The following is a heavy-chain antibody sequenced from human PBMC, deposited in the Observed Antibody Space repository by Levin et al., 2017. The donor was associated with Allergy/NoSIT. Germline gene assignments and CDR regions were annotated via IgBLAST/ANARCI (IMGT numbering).Heavy chain of an antibody. D-gene: IGHD2-21*02. CDR2: ISSSGTII. Sequence: LSLTCAASGFSFSDYYMTWIRRAPGKGLEWVSYISSSGTIIYYGDSVKGRFTISRDNAKNSLFLQMNSLRVEDTAVYYCARVTRCGGDCYFLDYWGQGALVTVSS. CDR1: GFSFSDYY. V-gene: IGHV3-11*01. CDR3: ARVTRCGGDCYFLDY. J-gene: IGHJ4*02.